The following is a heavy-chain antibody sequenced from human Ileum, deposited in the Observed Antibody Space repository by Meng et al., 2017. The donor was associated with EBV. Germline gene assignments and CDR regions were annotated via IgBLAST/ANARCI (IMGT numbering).Heavy chain of an antibody. J-gene: IGHJ5*01. CDR1: GFTFDYDS. CDR3: AKEGGTMWFDS. CDR2: LNWNGDNT. V-gene: IGHV3-43*01. D-gene: IGHD3-3*01. Sequence: EVLVLYRGAVVVQPRESLRLSCEASGFTFDYDSMHCVRQAPGKGLEWVSLLNWNGDNTYYADSVQGRFTISRDNSKNSLYLHMDSLRIEDTAFYFCAKEGGTMWFDSWGQGTLVTVSS.